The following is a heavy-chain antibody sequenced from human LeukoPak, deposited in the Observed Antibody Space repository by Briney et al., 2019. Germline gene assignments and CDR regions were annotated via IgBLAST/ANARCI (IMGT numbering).Heavy chain of an antibody. CDR2: INSDGSIT. Sequence: PGVSLRLSCAASGFTFSSSWMYWVRQAPGKGLVWVSRINSDGSITTYADSVKGRFTISRDNAKNTLYLQMNSLRAEDTAVYYCARGLVPGFLDYWGQGTPVTASS. V-gene: IGHV3-74*01. CDR1: GFTFSSSW. J-gene: IGHJ4*02. CDR3: ARGLVPGFLDY. D-gene: IGHD4-11*01.